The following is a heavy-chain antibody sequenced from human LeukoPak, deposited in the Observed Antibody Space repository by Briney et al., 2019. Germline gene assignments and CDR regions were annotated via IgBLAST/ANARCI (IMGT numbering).Heavy chain of an antibody. CDR1: GYTFTSYG. Sequence: ASVKVSCKASGYTFTSYGISWVRQAPGQGLEWMGWISAYNGNTNYAQKLQGRVTMTTDTSTSTAYMELRSLRSDDTAVYYCASAPITIFGVAKDAFDIWGQGTMVTVSS. CDR2: ISAYNGNT. J-gene: IGHJ3*02. V-gene: IGHV1-18*01. D-gene: IGHD3-3*01. CDR3: ASAPITIFGVAKDAFDI.